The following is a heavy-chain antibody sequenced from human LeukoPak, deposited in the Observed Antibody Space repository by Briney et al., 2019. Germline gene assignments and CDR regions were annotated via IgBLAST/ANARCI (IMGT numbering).Heavy chain of an antibody. CDR1: GFTFSSYA. V-gene: IGHV3-23*03. CDR2: IYSDNT. D-gene: IGHD3-3*01. J-gene: IGHJ4*02. Sequence: PGGFLRLSCAASGFTFSSYAMSWVRQAPGKGLEWVSFIYSDNTHYSDSVKGRFTISRDNSKDTLYLQMNSLRAEDTAVYYCAKGMNYDFWSGYYFPLDYWGQGTLVTVSS. CDR3: AKGMNYDFWSGYYFPLDY.